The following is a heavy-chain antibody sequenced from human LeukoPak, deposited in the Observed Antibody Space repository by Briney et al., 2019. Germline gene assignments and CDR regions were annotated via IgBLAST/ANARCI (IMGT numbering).Heavy chain of an antibody. CDR3: ARVERQRLALDY. Sequence: ASVKVSCKASGYTFTSYDINWVRQATGQGLEWMGWMNPNSGNAGYAQKFQGRVTITRNTSISTAYMELSSLRSEDTAVYYCARVERQRLALDYWGQGTLVTVSS. D-gene: IGHD6-25*01. V-gene: IGHV1-8*03. J-gene: IGHJ4*02. CDR2: MNPNSGNA. CDR1: GYTFTSYD.